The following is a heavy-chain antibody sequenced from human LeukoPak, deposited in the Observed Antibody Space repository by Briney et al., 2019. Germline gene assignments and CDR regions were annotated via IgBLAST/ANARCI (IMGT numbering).Heavy chain of an antibody. D-gene: IGHD5-24*01. Sequence: SSETQSLTCAVYGGSISGYYWSWIRQPPGKGLEWIGDINHSGSTNYNPSLKSRVTISVDTSKNQFSLKLSSVTAADTAVYYCARQARKMATIFSLSSGRFDPWGQGTLVTVSS. CDR3: ARQARKMATIFSLSSGRFDP. CDR1: GGSISGYY. V-gene: IGHV4-34*01. J-gene: IGHJ5*02. CDR2: INHSGST.